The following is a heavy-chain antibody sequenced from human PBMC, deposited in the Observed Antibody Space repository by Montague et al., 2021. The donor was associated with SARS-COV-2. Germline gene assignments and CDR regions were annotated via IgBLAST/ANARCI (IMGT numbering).Heavy chain of an antibody. V-gene: IGHV4-39*01. J-gene: IGHJ3*02. D-gene: IGHD3-10*01. CDR3: ARPLVRGVPKAFDI. Sequence: SETLSLTCTVSGGSITRNYYWGWIRQPPGKGLEWVGNIYYSGTTXXNPSLKSRVTISVDASKNQFSLNLTSVTAAGTVVYYCARPLVRGVPKAFDIWGQGALVIVSS. CDR1: GGSITRNYY. CDR2: IYYSGTT.